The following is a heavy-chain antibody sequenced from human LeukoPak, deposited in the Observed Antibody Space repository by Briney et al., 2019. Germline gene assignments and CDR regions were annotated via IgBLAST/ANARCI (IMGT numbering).Heavy chain of an antibody. CDR2: IDPSDGST. CDR1: GYTFIGYY. J-gene: IGHJ5*02. Sequence: ASVKVSCKSSGYTFIGYYIHWVRQAPGQGLEWIGIIDPSDGSTTYAQMFQDRVTMTRDTSTSTVYMELSSLRSEDTAVYYCARGYGDYGWFDPWGQGTLVTVSS. D-gene: IGHD4-17*01. V-gene: IGHV1-46*01. CDR3: ARGYGDYGWFDP.